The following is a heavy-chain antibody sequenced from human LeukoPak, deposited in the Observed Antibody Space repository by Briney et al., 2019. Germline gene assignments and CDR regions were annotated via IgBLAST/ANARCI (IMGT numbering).Heavy chain of an antibody. CDR1: GYTFTTYG. Sequence: ASVKVSCTASGYTFTTYGFNWVRQAPGQGLEWMGWISAYNGDTQYAQKLQGRVTMTTDTSTRTAYLELRSLSSDDTAVYYCARGHSESSLSFFDFWGQGTLVTVSS. CDR2: ISAYNGDT. V-gene: IGHV1-18*01. D-gene: IGHD1-26*01. J-gene: IGHJ4*02. CDR3: ARGHSESSLSFFDF.